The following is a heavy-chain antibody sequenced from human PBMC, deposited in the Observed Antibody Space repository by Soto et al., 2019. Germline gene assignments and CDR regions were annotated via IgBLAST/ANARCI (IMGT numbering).Heavy chain of an antibody. V-gene: IGHV3-7*01. J-gene: IGHJ4*02. CDR3: AGNWGVIDY. D-gene: IGHD7-27*01. CDR1: GFTFSSYW. Sequence: GESLKISCAASGFTFSSYWMSWVRQAPGKGLEWVANIKQDGSEKYYVDSVKGRFTISRDNAKNSLYLQMNSLRAEDTAVYYCAGNWGVIDYWGQGTLVTVSS. CDR2: IKQDGSEK.